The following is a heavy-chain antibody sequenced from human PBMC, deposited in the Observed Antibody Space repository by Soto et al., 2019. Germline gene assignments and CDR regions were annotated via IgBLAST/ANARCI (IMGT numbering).Heavy chain of an antibody. CDR1: GGTFTNYV. V-gene: IGHV1-69*01. CDR3: ARGRTSPSLDP. CDR2: LIPIFGAA. Sequence: QVQLVQSGAEVRKPGSSVKVSCKISGGTFTNYVISWLRQAPGQGLEWMGGLIPIFGAANLAQKFQGRVTITADESTSTVNMELSSLTSEDTAVYYCARGRTSPSLDPWGQGTLVTVSS. J-gene: IGHJ5*02. D-gene: IGHD1-1*01.